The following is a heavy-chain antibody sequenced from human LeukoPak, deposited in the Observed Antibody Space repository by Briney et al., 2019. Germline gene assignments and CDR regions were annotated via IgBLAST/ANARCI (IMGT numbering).Heavy chain of an antibody. CDR1: GFTFSSYS. CDR3: AREAGGSSWYGYYYYMDV. D-gene: IGHD6-13*01. CDR2: ISSSSSTI. J-gene: IGHJ6*03. V-gene: IGHV3-48*04. Sequence: GGSLRLSCAASGFTFSSYSMNWVRQAPGKGLEWVSFISSSSSTIYYADSVKGRFTISRDNAKNTLYLQMNSLRAEDTAVYYCAREAGGSSWYGYYYYMDVWGKGTTVTVSS.